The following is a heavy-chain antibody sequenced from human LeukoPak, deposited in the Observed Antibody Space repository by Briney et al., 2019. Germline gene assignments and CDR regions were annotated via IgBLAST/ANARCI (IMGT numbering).Heavy chain of an antibody. J-gene: IGHJ3*02. CDR2: IYHSGST. Sequence: NPSETLSLTCTVSGYSISSGYYWGWIRQPPGKGLEWIGSIYHSGSTCYNPSLKSRVTISVDTSKNQFSLKLSSVTAADTAVYYCASPRSGSYHDAFDIWGQGTMVTVSS. CDR1: GYSISSGYY. CDR3: ASPRSGSYHDAFDI. V-gene: IGHV4-38-2*02. D-gene: IGHD1-26*01.